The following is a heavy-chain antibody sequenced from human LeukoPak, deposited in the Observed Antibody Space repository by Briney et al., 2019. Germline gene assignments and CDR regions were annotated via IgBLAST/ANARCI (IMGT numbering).Heavy chain of an antibody. Sequence: SETLSLTCTVSGDSISSYYWSWIRQPPGKGLEWIGYMHYSGSSNYNPSLKSRVTTSVDTSKNQFSLKLRSVTAADTVVYYCARRVTSNCFDPWGQGTLVTVSS. V-gene: IGHV4-59*08. D-gene: IGHD2-21*02. J-gene: IGHJ5*02. CDR3: ARRVTSNCFDP. CDR1: GDSISSYY. CDR2: MHYSGSS.